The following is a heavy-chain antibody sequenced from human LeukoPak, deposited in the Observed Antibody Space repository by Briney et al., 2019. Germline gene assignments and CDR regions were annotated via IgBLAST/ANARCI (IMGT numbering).Heavy chain of an antibody. CDR3: AKDLLDTAMVKLYYYYMDV. V-gene: IGHV3-30*02. CDR2: IRYDGSNK. CDR1: GFTFSSYG. Sequence: PGGSLRLSCAASGFTFSSYGMHWVRQAPGKGLEWVAFIRYDGSNKYYADSVKGRFTISRDNSKNTLYLQMNSLRAEDTAVYYCAKDLLDTAMVKLYYYYMDVWGKGTTVTISS. D-gene: IGHD5-18*01. J-gene: IGHJ6*03.